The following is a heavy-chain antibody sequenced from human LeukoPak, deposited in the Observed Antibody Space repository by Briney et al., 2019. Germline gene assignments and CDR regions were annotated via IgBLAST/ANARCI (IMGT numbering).Heavy chain of an antibody. Sequence: GGSLRLSCAASGFTFSSYWMSWVRQAPGKGLEWVANIKQDGSEKYYVDSVKGRFTISRDNAKNSLYLQMNSLRAKDTAVYYCARDPIYDFWSGYSLYYYYYGMDVWGQGTTVTVSS. CDR3: ARDPIYDFWSGYSLYYYYYGMDV. CDR1: GFTFSSYW. CDR2: IKQDGSEK. V-gene: IGHV3-7*01. D-gene: IGHD3-3*01. J-gene: IGHJ6*02.